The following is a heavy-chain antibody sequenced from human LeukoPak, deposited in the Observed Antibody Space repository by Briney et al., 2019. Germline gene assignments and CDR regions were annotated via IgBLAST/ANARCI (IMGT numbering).Heavy chain of an antibody. D-gene: IGHD2-15*01. CDR2: VYPGDSST. CDR1: GYSFPTYW. J-gene: IGHJ4*02. CDR3: IRTGGYCSDGSCYRGDY. Sequence: GESLKISCKGSGYSFPTYWIGWVRQMPGKGLEWMGIVYPGDSSTRYSPSFQGQVTISADKSITTAYLQWSSLKASDTAIYYCIRTGGYCSDGSCYRGDYWGRGTLVTVSS. V-gene: IGHV5-51*01.